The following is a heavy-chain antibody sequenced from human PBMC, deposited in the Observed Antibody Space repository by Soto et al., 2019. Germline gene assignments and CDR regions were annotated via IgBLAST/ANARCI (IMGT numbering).Heavy chain of an antibody. V-gene: IGHV3-15*07. CDR1: GFSFSNAW. Sequence: EVQLVESGGGLVKPGGSLRLSCAASGFSFSNAWMNWVRQAPGKGLEWVGRIKRKIDGEATDYAGPVKGRFTVFRDDSKSALYLQMSSLKGDDTAVYYCTTGSVEGVWGEGTTVTVSP. CDR3: TTGSVEGV. CDR2: IKRKIDGEAT. J-gene: IGHJ6*04. D-gene: IGHD2-15*01.